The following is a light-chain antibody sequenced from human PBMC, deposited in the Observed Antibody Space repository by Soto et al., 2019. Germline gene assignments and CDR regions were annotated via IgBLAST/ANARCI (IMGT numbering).Light chain of an antibody. CDR1: ASDIGNYNY. J-gene: IGLJ3*02. CDR2: GVT. V-gene: IGLV2-14*01. CDR3: SSYSAYTTLWV. Sequence: QSALTQPASVSGSPGQSITISCSGTASDIGNYNYVSWYQVHPGQAPKLLIYGVTNRPSGVSNRFSGSKSGNAASLTISGLQAEDEADYYCSSYSAYTTLWVFGGGTKLTVL.